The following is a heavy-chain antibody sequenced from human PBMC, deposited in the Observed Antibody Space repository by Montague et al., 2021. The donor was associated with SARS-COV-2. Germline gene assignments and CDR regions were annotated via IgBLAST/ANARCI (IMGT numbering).Heavy chain of an antibody. J-gene: IGHJ4*02. Sequence: SETLSLTCTVSGGSISSYYCSWIRQPPGKGLEWIGYIYYSGSTNYNPSLKSRVTISVDTSKNQFSLKLSSVTAADTAVYYCARGFDYWGQGTLVTVSS. CDR2: IYYSGST. V-gene: IGHV4-59*01. CDR3: ARGFDY. CDR1: GGSISSYY.